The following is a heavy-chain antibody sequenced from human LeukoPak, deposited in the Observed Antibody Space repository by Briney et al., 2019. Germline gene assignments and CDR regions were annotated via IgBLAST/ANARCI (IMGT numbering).Heavy chain of an antibody. CDR1: GYTFTGYY. D-gene: IGHD6-13*01. CDR2: INPNSGDT. V-gene: IGHV1-2*06. J-gene: IGHJ4*02. Sequence: ASVKVSCKASGYTFTGYYMHWVRQAPGQGLEWMGRINPNSGDTNYAQKFQGRVTMTRDTSITTAYMELNRLRSDDTAAYYCARDFASSWPFDYWGQGTLVTVSS. CDR3: ARDFASSWPFDY.